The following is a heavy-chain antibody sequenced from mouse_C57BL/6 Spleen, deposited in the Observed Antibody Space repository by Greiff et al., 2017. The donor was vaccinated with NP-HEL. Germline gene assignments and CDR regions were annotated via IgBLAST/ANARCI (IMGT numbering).Heavy chain of an antibody. CDR3: ARQGIGTTGYFDD. D-gene: IGHD1-1*01. CDR2: IYPGDGDT. Sequence: VQLQQSGPELVKPGASVKISCKASGYAFSSSWMNWVKQRPGQGLEWIGRIYPGDGDTNYNGKFKGKATLTADKSSSTAYMQLSSLTSEDSAVYFCARQGIGTTGYFDDWGQGATLTVAS. V-gene: IGHV1-82*01. CDR1: GYAFSSSW. J-gene: IGHJ2*01.